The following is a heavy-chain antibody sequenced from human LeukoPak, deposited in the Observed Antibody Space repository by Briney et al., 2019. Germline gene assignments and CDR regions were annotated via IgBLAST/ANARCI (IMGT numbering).Heavy chain of an antibody. V-gene: IGHV3-23*01. CDR1: GYSFNNYA. CDR3: AKPSSSYGDYYFDY. D-gene: IGHD4-17*01. CDR2: ISGSGGST. J-gene: IGHJ4*02. Sequence: GRSLRLSCAGSGYSFNNYAMHWVRQAPGKGLEWVSAISGSGGSTYYADSVKGRFTISRDNSKNTLYLQMNSLRAEDTAVYYCAKPSSSYGDYYFDYWGQGTLVTVSS.